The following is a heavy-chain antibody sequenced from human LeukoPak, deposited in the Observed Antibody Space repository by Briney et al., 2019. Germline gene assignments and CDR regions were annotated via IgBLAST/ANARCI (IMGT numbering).Heavy chain of an antibody. J-gene: IGHJ4*02. Sequence: PSETLSLTCTVSGGSISSSSYYWGWIRQPPGKGLEWIGSIYYSGSTYYNPSLKSRVTISVDTSKNQFSLKLSSVTAADTAVYYCATFTYYDFWSGYPAEDYWGQGTLVTVSS. CDR2: IYYSGST. D-gene: IGHD3-3*01. V-gene: IGHV4-39*01. CDR3: ATFTYYDFWSGYPAEDY. CDR1: GGSISSSSYY.